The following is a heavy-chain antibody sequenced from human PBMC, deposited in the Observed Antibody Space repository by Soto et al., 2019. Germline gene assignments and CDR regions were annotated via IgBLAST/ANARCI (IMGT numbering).Heavy chain of an antibody. D-gene: IGHD3-22*01. CDR1: RFAFSRYD. J-gene: IGHJ4*02. CDR2: IWFDGSDK. Sequence: QVQLVESGGGVVQPGTSLRLSCAASRFAFSRYDMHWVRQAPGKGREWVAVIWFDGSDKFYGDSGKGRLTISRDNPKNRLYLQLHNLRAEDTAVYYCASTYHYGGSDYNAGGGFDQWGQGTRVSVSS. V-gene: IGHV3-33*01. CDR3: ASTYHYGGSDYNAGGGFDQ.